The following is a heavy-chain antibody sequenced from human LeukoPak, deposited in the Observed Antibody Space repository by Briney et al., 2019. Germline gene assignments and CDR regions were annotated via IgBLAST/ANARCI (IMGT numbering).Heavy chain of an antibody. Sequence: PSETLSLTCTVSGYSISSGYYWGWIRQPPGKGLEWIGEINHSGSTNYNPSLKSRVTISVDTSKNQFSLKLSSVTAADTAVYYCARTTLTHYYYYYHMDVWGKGTTVTVSS. J-gene: IGHJ6*03. CDR1: GYSISSGYY. CDR3: ARTTLTHYYYYYHMDV. CDR2: INHSGST. V-gene: IGHV4-38-2*02. D-gene: IGHD1-1*01.